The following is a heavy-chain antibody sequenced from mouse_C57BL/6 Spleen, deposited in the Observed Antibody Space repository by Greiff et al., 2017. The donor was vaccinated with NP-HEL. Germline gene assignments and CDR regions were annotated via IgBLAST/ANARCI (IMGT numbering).Heavy chain of an antibody. D-gene: IGHD1-1*01. CDR3: ARSGGGYYYGSSYEGYYAMDY. Sequence: QVQLQQSGAELMKPGASVKLSCKATGYTFTGYWIEWVKQRPGHGLEWIGEILPGSGSTNYNEKFKGKATLTVDKSSSTAYMELRSLTSEDTAVYYCARSGGGYYYGSSYEGYYAMDYWGQGTSVTVSS. V-gene: IGHV1-9*01. CDR2: ILPGSGST. CDR1: GYTFTGYW. J-gene: IGHJ4*01.